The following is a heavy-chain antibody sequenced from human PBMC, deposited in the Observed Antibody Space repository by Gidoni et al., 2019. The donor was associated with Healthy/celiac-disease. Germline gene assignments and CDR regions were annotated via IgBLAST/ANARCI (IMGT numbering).Heavy chain of an antibody. CDR1: GFTLSSYA. Sequence: EVQLLESGGGLVQPGGSLRLSCAASGFTLSSYAMSWVRQAPGKGLEWVAAISVSGGSTYYEDSVKGRFTSSRDNSKNTLYLQMNSLRAENTAVYYCAKDQRTKLPFIAAAYFDYWGQGTLVTVSS. CDR2: ISVSGGST. J-gene: IGHJ4*02. V-gene: IGHV3-23*01. CDR3: AKDQRTKLPFIAAAYFDY. D-gene: IGHD6-13*01.